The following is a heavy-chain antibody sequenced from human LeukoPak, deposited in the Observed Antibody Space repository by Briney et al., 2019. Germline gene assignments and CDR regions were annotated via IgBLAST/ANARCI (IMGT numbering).Heavy chain of an antibody. Sequence: PSETLSLTCTVSGGSISPYYWSWIRQPPGKGLEWIGYVHYSGSSSYNPSLKGRVSISVDTSKSQFSLKLSSMTPADTAVYYCAKESGGTSDFWGQGTLVSVSS. CDR2: VHYSGSS. V-gene: IGHV4-59*01. CDR3: AKESGGTSDF. J-gene: IGHJ4*02. D-gene: IGHD4-23*01. CDR1: GGSISPYY.